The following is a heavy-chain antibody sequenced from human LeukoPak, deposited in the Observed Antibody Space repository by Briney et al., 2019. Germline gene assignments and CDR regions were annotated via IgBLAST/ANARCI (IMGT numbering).Heavy chain of an antibody. CDR1: GFTFSSYA. Sequence: GGSLRLSCAASGFTFSSYAMHWVRQAPGKGLEYVSAISSNGGSTYYAKSVKGRFTISRDNSKDTLYLQMGSLRAEDMAVYYCARTRTGFSSLPEYWGQGTLVTVSS. CDR3: ARTRTGFSSLPEY. CDR2: ISSNGGST. D-gene: IGHD2-2*01. J-gene: IGHJ4*02. V-gene: IGHV3-64*01.